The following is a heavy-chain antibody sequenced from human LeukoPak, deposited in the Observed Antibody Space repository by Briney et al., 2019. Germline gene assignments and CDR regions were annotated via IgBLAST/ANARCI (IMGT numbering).Heavy chain of an antibody. Sequence: GESLKISCKGSGYSFTSYWIGWVRQMPGKGLEWMGIIYPGDSDTRYSPSFQGQVTISADKSISTAYLQWSSLKASDTAMYYCARDRKAYCGGDCYSDAFDIWGQGTMVTVSS. CDR2: IYPGDSDT. V-gene: IGHV5-51*01. J-gene: IGHJ3*02. CDR1: GYSFTSYW. CDR3: ARDRKAYCGGDCYSDAFDI. D-gene: IGHD2-21*02.